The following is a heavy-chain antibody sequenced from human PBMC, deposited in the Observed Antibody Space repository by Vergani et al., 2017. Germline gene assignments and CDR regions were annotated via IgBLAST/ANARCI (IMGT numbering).Heavy chain of an antibody. V-gene: IGHV1-2*04. Sequence: QVQLVQSGAEVKKPGASVKVSCKASGYTFTGYYMHWVRQAPGQGLEWMGWINPNSGGTNYAQKFQGWVTMTRDTSISTAYMELSRLRSDDTAVYYCARGRTIYSSSWYIWFDPWGQGTLVTVSS. D-gene: IGHD6-13*01. J-gene: IGHJ5*02. CDR3: ARGRTIYSSSWYIWFDP. CDR2: INPNSGGT. CDR1: GYTFTGYY.